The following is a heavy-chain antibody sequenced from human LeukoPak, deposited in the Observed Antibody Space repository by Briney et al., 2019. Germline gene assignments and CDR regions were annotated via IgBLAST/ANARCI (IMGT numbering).Heavy chain of an antibody. CDR3: AKDRSTMVRGVIITPPFDY. CDR2: IRYDGSNK. D-gene: IGHD3-10*01. J-gene: IGHJ4*02. V-gene: IGHV3-30*02. Sequence: TGGSLRLSCAASGFTFSSYGTHWVRQAPGKGLEWVAFIRYDGSNKYYADPVKGRFTISRDNSKNTLYLQMNSLRAEDTAVYYCAKDRSTMVRGVIITPPFDYWGQGTLVTVSS. CDR1: GFTFSSYG.